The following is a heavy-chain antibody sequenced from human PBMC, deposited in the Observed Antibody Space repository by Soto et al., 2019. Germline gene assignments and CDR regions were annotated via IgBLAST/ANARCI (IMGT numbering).Heavy chain of an antibody. V-gene: IGHV4-31*02. J-gene: IGHJ4*02. Sequence: SETLSLTCTVSGCSISSGGYYWSWILQHPGKGLEWIGYIYYSGSTYYNPSLKSRVTISVDTSKNQFSLKLSSVTAADTAVYYWARSFGVAAAGPFDYWGQGTLVIVAS. CDR2: IYYSGST. D-gene: IGHD6-13*01. CDR3: ARSFGVAAAGPFDY. CDR1: GCSISSGGYY.